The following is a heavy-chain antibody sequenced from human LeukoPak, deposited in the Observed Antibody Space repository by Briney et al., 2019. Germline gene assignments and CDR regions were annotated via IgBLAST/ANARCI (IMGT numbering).Heavy chain of an antibody. CDR3: ARDPSIAAAGTGWFDP. Sequence: ASVKVSCTASGYTFTSYGISWVRQAPGQGLEWMGWISAYNGNTNYAQKLQGRVTMTTDTSTSTAYMELRSLRSDDTAVYYCARDPSIAAAGTGWFDPWGQGTLVTVSS. CDR1: GYTFTSYG. CDR2: ISAYNGNT. V-gene: IGHV1-18*01. D-gene: IGHD6-13*01. J-gene: IGHJ5*02.